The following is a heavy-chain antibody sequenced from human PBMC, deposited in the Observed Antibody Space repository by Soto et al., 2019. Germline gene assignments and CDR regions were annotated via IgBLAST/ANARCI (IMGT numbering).Heavy chain of an antibody. J-gene: IGHJ5*02. D-gene: IGHD3-9*01. CDR2: ISAYNGNT. CDR3: ARLVWGTYYDILTRCCKPWCKSWFNP. Sequence: GPSLTVPGPACGYPVTSYGITWVRPAPGQGPERMRWISAYNGNTIYAQTLQGRVTLTTDTSPNTAYMELRSLSSDDTAVYYCARLVWGTYYDILTRCCKPWCKSWFNPWPQGT. V-gene: IGHV1-18*04. CDR1: GYPVTSYG.